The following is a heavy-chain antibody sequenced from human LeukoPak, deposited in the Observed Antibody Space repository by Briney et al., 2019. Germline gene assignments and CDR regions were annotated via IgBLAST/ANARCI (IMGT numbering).Heavy chain of an antibody. CDR3: AKDYTFDAMGLGVY. D-gene: IGHD2-2*01. CDR1: GFTFSIYA. V-gene: IGHV3-23*01. Sequence: PGGSLRLSCAASGFTFSIYAMSCVRQAPGKGLECGSGISGGGDSTYYADSVKGRFTISRENPKNTLFLQMNSLRAEDTAIYYCAKDYTFDAMGLGVYWGQGTLVTVSS. J-gene: IGHJ4*02. CDR2: ISGGGDST.